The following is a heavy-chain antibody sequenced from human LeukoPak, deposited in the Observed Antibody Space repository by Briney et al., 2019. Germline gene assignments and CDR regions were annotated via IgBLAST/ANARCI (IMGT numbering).Heavy chain of an antibody. CDR2: IKEDGDEK. Sequence: PGGSLRLSCAASGFTFSKYWMNWLRQAPGKGLEWVANIKEDGDEKKYVDSVKGRFTISRDNAKESLYLQMNGLRDEDTAVYYCARDGRVAGRTYNLFDPWGQGTLVIVSS. V-gene: IGHV3-7*01. CDR1: GFTFSKYW. D-gene: IGHD6-19*01. CDR3: ARDGRVAGRTYNLFDP. J-gene: IGHJ5*02.